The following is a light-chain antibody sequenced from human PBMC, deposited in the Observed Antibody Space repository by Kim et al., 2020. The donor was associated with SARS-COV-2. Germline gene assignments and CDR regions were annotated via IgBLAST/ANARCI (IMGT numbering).Light chain of an antibody. CDR3: QQVNSYPLT. J-gene: IGKJ5*01. CDR1: QGISSY. CDR2: GAS. Sequence: IQLTQSPSSLSASVGDRVTITCRASQGISSYLVWYQQKPGKAPKLLIYGASTLQSGVPSRFSGSGSGTDFTLTISSLQPEDFATYYCQQVNSYPLTFGQGTRLEIK. V-gene: IGKV1-9*01.